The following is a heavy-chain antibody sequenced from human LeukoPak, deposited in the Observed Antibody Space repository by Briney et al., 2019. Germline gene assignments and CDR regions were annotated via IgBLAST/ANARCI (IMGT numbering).Heavy chain of an antibody. J-gene: IGHJ4*02. D-gene: IGHD3-10*01. CDR3: ARAFLGHRVTVVRGVPPYYFDY. V-gene: IGHV4-34*01. Sequence: SETLSLTCAVYGGSFSGYYWSWIRQPPGKGLEWIGEINHSGSTNYNPSLKSRVTISVDTSKNQFSLKLSSVTAADTAVYYCARAFLGHRVTVVRGVPPYYFDYWGQGTLVTVSS. CDR1: GGSFSGYY. CDR2: INHSGST.